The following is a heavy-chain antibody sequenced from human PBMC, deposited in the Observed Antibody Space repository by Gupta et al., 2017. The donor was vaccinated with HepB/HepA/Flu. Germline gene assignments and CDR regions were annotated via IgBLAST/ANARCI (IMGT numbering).Heavy chain of an antibody. Sequence: EVQLVESGGGLVQPGRSLRLSCAASGFTFDDYGMNWVRQAPGRSLEWVSGISWNSGSIGYADSVKGRFTISRDNAKNSLYLQMNSLRAEDTALYYCGKDNSQLWFGELSSNSYFDYWGQGTLVTVSS. CDR2: ISWNSGSI. CDR1: GFTFDDYG. V-gene: IGHV3-9*01. CDR3: GKDNSQLWFGELSSNSYFDY. D-gene: IGHD3-10*01. J-gene: IGHJ4*02.